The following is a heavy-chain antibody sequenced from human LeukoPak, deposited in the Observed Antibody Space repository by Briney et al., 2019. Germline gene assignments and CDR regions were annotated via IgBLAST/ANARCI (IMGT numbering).Heavy chain of an antibody. CDR1: GFTFSSYG. V-gene: IGHV3-33*01. D-gene: IGHD6-19*01. CDR3: ARDSSGWFSHNFDY. CDR2: IWYDGSNK. Sequence: GRSLRLSCAASGFTFSSYGMHWVRQAPGKGLEWVAVIWYDGSNKYYADSVKGRFTISRDNSKNTLYLQMNSLRAEDTAVYYCARDSSGWFSHNFDYWGQGTLVTVSS. J-gene: IGHJ4*02.